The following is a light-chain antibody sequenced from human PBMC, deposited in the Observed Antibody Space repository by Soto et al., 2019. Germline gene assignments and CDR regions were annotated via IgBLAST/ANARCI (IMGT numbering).Light chain of an antibody. Sequence: EIVLTQSPGTLSLSPGERATLSCRASQSVSSSYLAWYQQKPGQAPRLLIYGASSRATGIPDRFSGSGSGHDFTLTISRLEPEDFAVYYCQQYGSSAMYTFGQGTKLEIK. V-gene: IGKV3-20*01. CDR2: GAS. CDR1: QSVSSSY. J-gene: IGKJ2*01. CDR3: QQYGSSAMYT.